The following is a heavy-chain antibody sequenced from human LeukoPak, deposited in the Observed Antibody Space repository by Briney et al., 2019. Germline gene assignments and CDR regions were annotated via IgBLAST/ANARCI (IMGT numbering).Heavy chain of an antibody. Sequence: SETLSLTCTVSGGSVSTSSYYWGWIRQPPGKGLEWIGRIYYTGDTSYTPSLKSRVTISVDTSKNQFSLKLSSVTAADTAVYYCATRQYYYDSSGSSPRDYWGQGTLVTVSS. CDR1: GGSVSTSSYY. CDR3: ATRQYYYDSSGSSPRDY. D-gene: IGHD3-22*01. V-gene: IGHV4-39*01. CDR2: IYYTGDT. J-gene: IGHJ4*02.